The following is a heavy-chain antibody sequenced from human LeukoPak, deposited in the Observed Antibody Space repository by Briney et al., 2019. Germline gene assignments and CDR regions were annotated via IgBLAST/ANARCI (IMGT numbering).Heavy chain of an antibody. D-gene: IGHD6-19*01. J-gene: IGHJ4*02. Sequence: GGSLRLSCAASGFTFSSYSMNWVRQAPGRGLEWISSISSTSSYIYYADSVRGRFTISRDDPKNSLYLQMSSLRAEDTAVYYCARSLAVAAYFDYWGQGTLVTVSS. CDR3: ARSLAVAAYFDY. CDR1: GFTFSSYS. CDR2: ISSTSSYI. V-gene: IGHV3-21*01.